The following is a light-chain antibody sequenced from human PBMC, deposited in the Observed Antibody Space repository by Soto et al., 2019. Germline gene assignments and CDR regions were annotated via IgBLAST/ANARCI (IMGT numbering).Light chain of an antibody. CDR3: SLYSSSSTPYV. CDR1: TSDVGGSNY. CDR2: EVH. V-gene: IGLV2-14*01. Sequence: QSVLTQPTSVSGSPGQSITISCTGTTSDVGGSNYVSWYQQHPGNAPNLIIFEVHNRPSGVSNRFSGSKSGNTASLTISGLQAEDEAEYYCSLYSSSSTPYVFGTGTKVTVL. J-gene: IGLJ1*01.